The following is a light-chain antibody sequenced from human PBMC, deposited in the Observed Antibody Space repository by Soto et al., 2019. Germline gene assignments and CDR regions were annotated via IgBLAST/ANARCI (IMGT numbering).Light chain of an antibody. V-gene: IGKV3-20*01. Sequence: EIVLTQSPGTLSLSPGERATLSCRASQSVSSSYLAWYQHKPGQAPRLLIYGASSRATGIPDRFSGSGSGTDFTLTISRLEPEDFAVYYCQQYGSSPHTFGQGPSWRSN. J-gene: IGKJ2*01. CDR3: QQYGSSPHT. CDR2: GAS. CDR1: QSVSSSY.